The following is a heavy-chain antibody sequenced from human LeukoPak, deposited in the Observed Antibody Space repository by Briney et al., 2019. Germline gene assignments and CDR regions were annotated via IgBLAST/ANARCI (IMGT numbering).Heavy chain of an antibody. V-gene: IGHV4-34*01. J-gene: IGHJ4*02. CDR2: INHSGST. D-gene: IGHD6-19*01. CDR1: GGSFSSYY. CDR3: AGGARGVAGPPDY. Sequence: KPSEILPLTCAVSGGSFSSYYWSWIRQPPGKGREWIADINHSGSTIYNPSLTRRATISVDPCKNQFSLKLSSVTAADTAVYYCAGGARGVAGPPDYWGQGTLVTVSS.